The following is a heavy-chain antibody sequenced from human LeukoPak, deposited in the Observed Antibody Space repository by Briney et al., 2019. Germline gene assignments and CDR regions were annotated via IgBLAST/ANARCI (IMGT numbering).Heavy chain of an antibody. Sequence: ASVKVSFKASGYTFTSYDINWVRQAPGQGLAWMGWMNPNSGNTGYAQKFQGRVTMTRNTSISTAYMELSSLRSEDTAVYYCARTEITIFGVPYGMDVWGQGTTVTVSS. V-gene: IGHV1-8*01. CDR1: GYTFTSYD. D-gene: IGHD3-3*01. CDR2: MNPNSGNT. CDR3: ARTEITIFGVPYGMDV. J-gene: IGHJ6*02.